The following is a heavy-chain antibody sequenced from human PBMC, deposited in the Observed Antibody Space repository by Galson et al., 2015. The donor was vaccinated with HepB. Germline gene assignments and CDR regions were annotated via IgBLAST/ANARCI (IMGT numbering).Heavy chain of an antibody. D-gene: IGHD5-18*01. V-gene: IGHV3-21*01. CDR1: GFTFSSYS. CDR2: ISSSSSYI. Sequence: LRLSCAASGFTFSSYSMNWVRQAPGKGLEWVSSISSSSSYIYYADSVKGRFTISRDNAKNSLYLQMNSLRAEDTAVYYCAREIPPERYTAMGAFDIWGQGTMVTVSS. J-gene: IGHJ3*02. CDR3: AREIPPERYTAMGAFDI.